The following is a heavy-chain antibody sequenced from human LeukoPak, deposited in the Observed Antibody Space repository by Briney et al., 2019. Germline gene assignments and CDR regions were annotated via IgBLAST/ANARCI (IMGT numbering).Heavy chain of an antibody. CDR2: ISGGGGNT. J-gene: IGHJ4*02. D-gene: IGHD3-9*01. Sequence: GGSLRLSCAASGFTFRSYAVTWVRQAPGKGLEWVSGISGGGGNTYYADSVKGRFSISRDNSKNTLYLQMNSLRAEDTAVYYCAKDRPNYDILTGSFDYWGQGTLVTVSS. CDR1: GFTFRSYA. V-gene: IGHV3-23*01. CDR3: AKDRPNYDILTGSFDY.